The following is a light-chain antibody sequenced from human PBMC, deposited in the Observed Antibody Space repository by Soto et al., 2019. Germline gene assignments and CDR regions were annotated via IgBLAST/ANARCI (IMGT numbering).Light chain of an antibody. CDR1: SSNIGAGYD. V-gene: IGLV1-40*01. CDR2: GDT. J-gene: IGLJ3*02. Sequence: QSVLTQPPSVSAAPGQRVTISCTGSSSNIGAGYDVPWYQQLPGTAPKLLVSGDTNRPSGVPDRFSGSKSGNSASLAITGLRAEDEADYYCQSFDSSLSGWVFGGGTKLTVL. CDR3: QSFDSSLSGWV.